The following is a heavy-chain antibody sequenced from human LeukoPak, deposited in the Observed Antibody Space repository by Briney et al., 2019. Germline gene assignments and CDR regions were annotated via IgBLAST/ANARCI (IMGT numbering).Heavy chain of an antibody. Sequence: GGSLRLSCAASGFTFSSYAMSWVRQAPGKGLEWVSAISGSGGSTYYADSVKGRFTNSRDNSKNTLYLQMNSLRAEDTAVYYCAKDVAFGAGTTLGFDYWGQGTLVTVSS. D-gene: IGHD1-1*01. CDR1: GFTFSSYA. CDR3: AKDVAFGAGTTLGFDY. CDR2: ISGSGGST. V-gene: IGHV3-23*01. J-gene: IGHJ4*02.